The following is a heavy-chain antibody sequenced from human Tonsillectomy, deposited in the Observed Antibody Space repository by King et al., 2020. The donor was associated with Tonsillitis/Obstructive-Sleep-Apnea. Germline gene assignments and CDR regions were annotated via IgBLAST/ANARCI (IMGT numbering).Heavy chain of an antibody. CDR1: GYDFANSA. Sequence: QLVQSGAEVKTPGASVKVSCKASGYDFANSAMHWVRQAPGQRPEWMGWVNGGNGHTRYSEKFQGRVTLTSDTSASTAYMELSSLRSEDSAVYYCARGGEDYDLDVWGKGTTVTVSS. J-gene: IGHJ6*03. CDR3: ARGGEDYDLDV. V-gene: IGHV1-3*01. CDR2: VNGGNGHT.